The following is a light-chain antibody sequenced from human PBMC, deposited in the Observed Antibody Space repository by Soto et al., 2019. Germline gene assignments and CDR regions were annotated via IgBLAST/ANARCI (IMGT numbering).Light chain of an antibody. Sequence: DIPMTQSPSTLSASVGDRVTITCRASESISTWLAWYQQKPGKAPKLLIYEASSLESGVPSRFSGSASGTEFTLTISSLQPDDFATYYCQQYNTYSPGYTFGQGTKLEIK. CDR1: ESISTW. J-gene: IGKJ2*01. CDR2: EAS. V-gene: IGKV1-5*03. CDR3: QQYNTYSPGYT.